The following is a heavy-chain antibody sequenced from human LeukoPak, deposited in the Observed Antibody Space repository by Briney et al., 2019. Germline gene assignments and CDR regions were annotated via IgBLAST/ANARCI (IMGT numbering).Heavy chain of an antibody. CDR1: GFTLISYW. Sequence: PGGSLRLSCAASGFTLISYWMSWVRLAPGKGLEWVANVKQDGSEKYYVDSVKGRFTISRDNAKNSLYLQMNGLRAEDTAVYYCARALDSSSSRYQPFEYWGQGTLVTVSS. J-gene: IGHJ4*02. CDR3: ARALDSSSSRYQPFEY. D-gene: IGHD2-2*01. V-gene: IGHV3-7*01. CDR2: VKQDGSEK.